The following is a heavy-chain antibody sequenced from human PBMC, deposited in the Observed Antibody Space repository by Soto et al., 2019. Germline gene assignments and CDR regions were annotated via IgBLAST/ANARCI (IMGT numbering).Heavy chain of an antibody. V-gene: IGHV4-59*01. CDR1: GGSISSYY. Sequence: SSETLSLTCTVSGGSISSYYWSWIRQPPGKGLGWIGYIYYSGSTNYNPSLKSRVTISVDTSKNQFSLKLSSVTAADTAVYYCARVPGAYDILTGLYYYYGMDVWGQGTTVTVSS. D-gene: IGHD3-9*01. CDR3: ARVPGAYDILTGLYYYYGMDV. CDR2: IYYSGST. J-gene: IGHJ6*02.